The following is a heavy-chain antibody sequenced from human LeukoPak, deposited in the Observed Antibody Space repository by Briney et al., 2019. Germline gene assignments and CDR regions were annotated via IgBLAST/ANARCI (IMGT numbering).Heavy chain of an antibody. Sequence: GGSLRLSCVVSGFTFKMYSLNWVRQAPGKGLEWVATIRPDGSEGYYADSVRGRFTISRDNSKNSFYLQMSSLRAEDTGVFYCARDVAYSAFDYWGQGTLVTVSS. CDR1: GFTFKMYS. D-gene: IGHD2-21*01. CDR2: IRPDGSEG. J-gene: IGHJ4*02. V-gene: IGHV3-7*01. CDR3: ARDVAYSAFDY.